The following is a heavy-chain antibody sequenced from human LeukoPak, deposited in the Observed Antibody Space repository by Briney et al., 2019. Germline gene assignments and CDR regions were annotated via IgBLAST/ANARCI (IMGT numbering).Heavy chain of an antibody. CDR3: ARRVVGATIDAFDI. J-gene: IGHJ3*02. CDR2: IYYSGST. V-gene: IGHV4-39*01. CDR1: SGSISTSNYY. D-gene: IGHD1-26*01. Sequence: PSETLSLTCTVSSGSISTSNYYWGWIRQPPGKGLEWIGSIYYSGSTYYNPSLKSRVTIFVDTSKNQFSLKLSSVTGANTAVYYCARRVVGATIDAFDIWGQGTMVTVSS.